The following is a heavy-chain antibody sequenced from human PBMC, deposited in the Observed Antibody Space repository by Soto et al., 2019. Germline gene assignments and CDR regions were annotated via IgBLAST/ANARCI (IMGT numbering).Heavy chain of an antibody. Sequence: GGSLRLSCAASEVTFDDYAMHWVRQPPGKGLEWVSGISWNSGSIVYADSVKGRFTISRDNAKNSLYLQMNSLRPEDTALYYCVKGSASDFGYYYMDVWGKGTTVTVSS. CDR2: ISWNSGSI. CDR1: EVTFDDYA. D-gene: IGHD5-12*01. J-gene: IGHJ6*03. V-gene: IGHV3-9*01. CDR3: VKGSASDFGYYYMDV.